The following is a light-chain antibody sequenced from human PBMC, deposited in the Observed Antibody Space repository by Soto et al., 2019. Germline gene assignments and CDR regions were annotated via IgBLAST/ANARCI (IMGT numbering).Light chain of an antibody. CDR1: SSDVGGYNY. CDR3: SSYTGSSTYVV. J-gene: IGLJ2*01. V-gene: IGLV2-14*01. Sequence: QSALTQPASVSGSPGQSITLSCTGTSSDVGGYNYVSWYQQHPGKAPKLMIYDVSNRPSWVSNRFSGSKSGNTASLTISGLQAEDEADYYCSSYTGSSTYVVFGGGTKLTVL. CDR2: DVS.